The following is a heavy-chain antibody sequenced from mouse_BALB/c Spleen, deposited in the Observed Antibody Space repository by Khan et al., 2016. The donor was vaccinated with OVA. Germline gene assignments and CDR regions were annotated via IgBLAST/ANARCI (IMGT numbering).Heavy chain of an antibody. CDR3: AKGRSY. CDR1: GFSITSDYA. Sequence: EVQLQESGPGLVKPSQSLSLTCTVTGFSITSDYAWNWIRQFPGNKLDWMGYISYSGTTSYHPSLKSRISITRDTSKHKFFLQLNSVTTEDTATSYCAKGRSYWGQGTLVTVSA. J-gene: IGHJ3*01. V-gene: IGHV3-2*02. CDR2: ISYSGTT.